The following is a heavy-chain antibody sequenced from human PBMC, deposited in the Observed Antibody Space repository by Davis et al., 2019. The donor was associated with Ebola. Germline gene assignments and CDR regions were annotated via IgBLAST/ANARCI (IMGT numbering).Heavy chain of an antibody. D-gene: IGHD2-2*01. CDR2: INAGNGNT. CDR1: GYTFTSYA. V-gene: IGHV1-3*01. Sequence: AASVKVSCKASGYTFTSYAMHWVRQAPGQRLEWMGWINAGNGNTKYSQKFQGRVTITRDTSVSTAYMELSSLRSEDTAVYYCARDLYGRGNVVVPAAGDYWGQGTLVTVSS. J-gene: IGHJ4*02. CDR3: ARDLYGRGNVVVPAAGDY.